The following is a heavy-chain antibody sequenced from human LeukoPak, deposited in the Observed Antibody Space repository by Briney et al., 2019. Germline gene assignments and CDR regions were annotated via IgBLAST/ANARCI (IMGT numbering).Heavy chain of an antibody. CDR3: ARAVDTAMVPIYYFDY. Sequence: SQTLSLTCAISGDSVSSNSAAWNWIRQSPSRGLEWLGRTYYRSKWYNDYAVSVKSRITINPDTSKNQFSLQLNSVTPEDTAVYYSARAVDTAMVPIYYFDYWGQGTLVTVSS. D-gene: IGHD5-18*01. J-gene: IGHJ4*02. CDR1: GDSVSSNSAA. V-gene: IGHV6-1*01. CDR2: TYYRSKWYN.